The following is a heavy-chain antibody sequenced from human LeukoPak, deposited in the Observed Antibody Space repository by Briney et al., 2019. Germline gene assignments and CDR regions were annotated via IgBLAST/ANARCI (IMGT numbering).Heavy chain of an antibody. CDR2: INSDGSSP. CDR3: ARDDPGIGIDY. Sequence: QTGGSLRLSCAASGFTFSTYWMHWVRQVPGKGLVWVSHINSDGSSPSYADSVKGRFTISRDNAKNTLYLQMNSLRAEDTAVYYCARDDPGIGIDYWGQGTLATVSS. V-gene: IGHV3-74*01. J-gene: IGHJ4*02. CDR1: GFTFSTYW. D-gene: IGHD2-15*01.